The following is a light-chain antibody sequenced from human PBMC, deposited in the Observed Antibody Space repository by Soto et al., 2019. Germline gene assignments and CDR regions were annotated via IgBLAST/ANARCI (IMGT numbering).Light chain of an antibody. Sequence: ETVLTQSPATLSLSPGDRATLSCRASQSVSSNLAWYQQKPGQAPRLLIYGASTRATGIPARFSGSGSGTEFTLTISSLQSEDFAVYYCQQYNNWPRTFGQGTKV. CDR2: GAS. V-gene: IGKV3-15*01. CDR1: QSVSSN. J-gene: IGKJ1*01. CDR3: QQYNNWPRT.